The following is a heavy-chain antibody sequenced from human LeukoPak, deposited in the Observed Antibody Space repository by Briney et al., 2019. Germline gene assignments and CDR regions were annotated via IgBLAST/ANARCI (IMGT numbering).Heavy chain of an antibody. CDR2: VYYSGSA. V-gene: IGHV4-31*11. CDR1: GGSISSGGYY. Sequence: SETLSLTCAVSGGSISSGGYYWSWIRQHPGKGLEWIGYVYYSGSAYYNPSLKSRVTISVDTSKNQFSLKLSSVTAADTAVYYCARSDKLTFGGVIVDYWGQGTLVTVSS. CDR3: ARSDKLTFGGVIVDY. D-gene: IGHD3-16*02. J-gene: IGHJ4*02.